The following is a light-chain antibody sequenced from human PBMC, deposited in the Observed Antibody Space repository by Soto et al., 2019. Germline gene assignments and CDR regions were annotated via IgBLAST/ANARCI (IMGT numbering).Light chain of an antibody. CDR1: QSISSY. CDR3: QQSYSTLFT. V-gene: IGKV1-39*01. CDR2: AAS. J-gene: IGKJ3*01. Sequence: DIQMTQSPSSLSASVGDRDTITCRASQSISSYLNWYQQKPGKAPKVLIYAASSLQTGVPSRFSGSGSGTDFTLTISSLQPEDFATYYCQQSYSTLFTFGPGTKVDLK.